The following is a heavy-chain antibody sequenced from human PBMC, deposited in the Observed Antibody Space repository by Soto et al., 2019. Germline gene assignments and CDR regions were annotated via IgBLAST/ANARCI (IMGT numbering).Heavy chain of an antibody. CDR2: IWYDGSKT. D-gene: IGHD3-16*02. V-gene: IGHV3-33*01. Sequence: GGSLRLSCAASGFTFSSYGMHWVRQAPGKGLEWVAVIWYDGSKTYYSDSVKGRFTISRDNSKNTLYLQMNGLRVEDTAVYYCARNRSAMTSNKNLDYWGPGTLVTVSS. CDR3: ARNRSAMTSNKNLDY. CDR1: GFTFSSYG. J-gene: IGHJ4*02.